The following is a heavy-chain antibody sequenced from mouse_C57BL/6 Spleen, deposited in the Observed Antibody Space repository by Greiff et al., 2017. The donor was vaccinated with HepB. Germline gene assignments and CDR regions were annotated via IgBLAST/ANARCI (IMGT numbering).Heavy chain of an antibody. CDR1: GYTFTSYW. V-gene: IGHV1-74*01. CDR3: AINDGYFWFAY. D-gene: IGHD2-3*01. CDR2: IHPSDSDT. Sequence: QVQLKQPGAELVKPGASVKVSCKASGYTFTSYWMHWVKQRPGQGLEWIGRIHPSDSDTNYNQKFKGKATLTVDKSSSTAYMQLSSLTSEDSAVYYCAINDGYFWFAYWGQGTLVTVSA. J-gene: IGHJ3*01.